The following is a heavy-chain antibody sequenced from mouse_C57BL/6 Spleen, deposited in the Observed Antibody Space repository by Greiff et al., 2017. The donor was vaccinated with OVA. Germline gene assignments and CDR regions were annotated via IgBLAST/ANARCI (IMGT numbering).Heavy chain of an antibody. CDR3: ARSGILLRHAWFAY. CDR2: INPGSGGT. V-gene: IGHV1-54*01. CDR1: GYAFTNYL. D-gene: IGHD1-1*01. Sequence: QVHVKQSGAELVRPGTSVKVSCKASGYAFTNYLIEWVKQRPGQGLEWIGVINPGSGGTNYNEKFKGKATLTADKSSSTAHMQLSSLTSEDSAVYFCARSGILLRHAWFAYWGQGTLVTVSA. J-gene: IGHJ3*01.